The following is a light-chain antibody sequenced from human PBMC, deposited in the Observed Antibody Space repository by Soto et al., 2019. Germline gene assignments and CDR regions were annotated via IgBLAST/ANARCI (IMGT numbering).Light chain of an antibody. Sequence: EIVLTQSPANLALSPGERATLSCRTSQSVRSYLAWYQQKPGQAPRLLIYDATNRATGIPARFSGSGSGTDFSLTISSLEPEDFAVYYCQQRSNWPLTFGGGTRVEIK. CDR3: QQRSNWPLT. CDR2: DAT. J-gene: IGKJ4*01. V-gene: IGKV3-11*01. CDR1: QSVRSY.